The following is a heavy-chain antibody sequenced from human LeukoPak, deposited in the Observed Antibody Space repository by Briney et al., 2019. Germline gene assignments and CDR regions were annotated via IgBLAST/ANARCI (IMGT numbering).Heavy chain of an antibody. V-gene: IGHV4-34*01. CDR2: INHSGST. Sequence: PSETLSLTCAVYGGSFSGYYWSWIRQPPGKGLEWIGEINHSGSTNYNPSLKSRVTTSVDTSKNQFSLKLSSVTAADTAVYYCAREVGLDYWGQGTLVTVSS. CDR1: GGSFSGYY. D-gene: IGHD1-26*01. J-gene: IGHJ4*02. CDR3: AREVGLDY.